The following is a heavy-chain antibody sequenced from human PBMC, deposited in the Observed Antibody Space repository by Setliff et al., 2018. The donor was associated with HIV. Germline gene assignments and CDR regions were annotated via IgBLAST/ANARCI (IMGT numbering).Heavy chain of an antibody. CDR2: INQDGATK. V-gene: IGHV3-7*03. D-gene: IGHD1-20*01. Sequence: GGSLRLSCAGTGFTFSTYWMSWVRQAPGKGLEWVANINQDGATKYYVDSVRGRFTISRDNAKNSLYLQMNSLRAEDTALYYCAKDGLTGVYSYYSMDVWGKGTTVTVSS. CDR1: GFTFSTYW. CDR3: AKDGLTGVYSYYSMDV. J-gene: IGHJ6*03.